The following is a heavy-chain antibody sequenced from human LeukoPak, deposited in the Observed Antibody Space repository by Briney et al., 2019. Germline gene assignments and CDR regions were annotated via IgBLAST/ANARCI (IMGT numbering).Heavy chain of an antibody. CDR1: GFTFDDYA. V-gene: IGHV3-9*01. D-gene: IGHD3-9*01. CDR3: AREMADWVFGAFDI. CDR2: ISWNSGSI. Sequence: GGSLRLSCAASGFTFDDYAMHWVRQAPGKGLEWVSGISWNSGSIGYADSVKGRFTISRDNSKNTLYLQMNSLRAEDTAVYYCAREMADWVFGAFDIWGQGTMVTVSS. J-gene: IGHJ3*02.